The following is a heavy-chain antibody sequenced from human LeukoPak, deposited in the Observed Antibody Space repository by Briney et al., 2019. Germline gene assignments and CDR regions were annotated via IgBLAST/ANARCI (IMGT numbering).Heavy chain of an antibody. D-gene: IGHD6-6*01. CDR2: IIPIFGTA. CDR1: GGTFSSYA. V-gene: IGHV1-69*05. J-gene: IGHJ5*02. Sequence: SVKVSCKASGGTFSSYAISWVRQAPGQGLEWMGGIIPIFGTANYAQKFQGRVTITTDESTSTAYMELSSLRSEDTAVYYCARGVEEQLVPGNWFDPWGQGTLGTVSS. CDR3: ARGVEEQLVPGNWFDP.